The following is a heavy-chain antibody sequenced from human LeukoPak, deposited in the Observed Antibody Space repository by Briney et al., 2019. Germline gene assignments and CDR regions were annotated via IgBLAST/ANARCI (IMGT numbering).Heavy chain of an antibody. Sequence: PGGSLRLSCAASGFTVSSNYMSWVRQAPGKGLEWVSAISGSGGSTYYADSVKGRFTISRDNSKNTLYLQMNSLRAEDTAVYYCAKDNEDIVAPFDYWGQGTLVTVSS. CDR2: ISGSGGST. J-gene: IGHJ4*02. V-gene: IGHV3-23*01. D-gene: IGHD5-12*01. CDR3: AKDNEDIVAPFDY. CDR1: GFTVSSNY.